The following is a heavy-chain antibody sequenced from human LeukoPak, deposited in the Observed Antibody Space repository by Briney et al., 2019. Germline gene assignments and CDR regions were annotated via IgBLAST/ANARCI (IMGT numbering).Heavy chain of an antibody. Sequence: SETLSLTCTVSGGSTSSSYWSWIRQPAGKGLEWIGRIYTTGSTNYNPSLKSRVTMSVDTSKNQFSLKLSSMTAADTAVYYCARVAETGGFGYWGQGTLVTVSS. CDR1: GGSTSSSY. D-gene: IGHD6-13*01. V-gene: IGHV4-4*07. CDR3: ARVAETGGFGY. CDR2: IYTTGST. J-gene: IGHJ4*02.